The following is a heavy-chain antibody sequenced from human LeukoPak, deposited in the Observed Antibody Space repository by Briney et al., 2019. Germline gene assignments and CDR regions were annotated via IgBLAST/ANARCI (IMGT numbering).Heavy chain of an antibody. D-gene: IGHD3-3*01. V-gene: IGHV4-39*07. Sequence: SETLSLTCTVSGGSISSSSYYWGWLRQPPGTGLEWIGSIYYSGSTYYNPSLKSRVTIAVDTSKSQLSLKLSSVTAADTAVYYCAREIYDFWSGQLFRSYYYHMDVWGKGTTVTVSS. CDR1: GGSISSSSYY. CDR2: IYYSGST. J-gene: IGHJ6*03. CDR3: AREIYDFWSGQLFRSYYYHMDV.